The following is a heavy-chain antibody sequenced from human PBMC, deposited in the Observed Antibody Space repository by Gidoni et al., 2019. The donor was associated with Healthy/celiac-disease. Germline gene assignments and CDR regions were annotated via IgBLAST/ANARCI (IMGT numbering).Heavy chain of an antibody. V-gene: IGHV3-30-3*01. CDR1: GFTFSSHA. J-gene: IGHJ4*02. CDR2: ISYHGSNK. CDR3: AREHDSGVIDY. Sequence: QVQLVESGGGVVQPGTSLRLSCAPSGFTFSSHAMHWVRQAPGKGLEVVAYISYHGSNKHSADDVKGRFTISRDNSKSTLYLQMNSLRPEDTAVYYCAREHDSGVIDYWGQGTLVTVSS. D-gene: IGHD3-16*02.